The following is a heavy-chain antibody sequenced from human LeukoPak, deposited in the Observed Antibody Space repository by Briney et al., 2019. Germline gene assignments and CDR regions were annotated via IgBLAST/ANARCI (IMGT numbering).Heavy chain of an antibody. V-gene: IGHV3-30*02. CDR1: GFTFSSYG. CDR2: IRFDGSNK. CDR3: AKKVGTTTRYYYYMDV. J-gene: IGHJ6*03. Sequence: SGGSLRLSCAASGFTFSSYGMHWVRQAPGKGLEWVAFIRFDGSNKYYADSVKGRFTISRDNSKNTLYLQMNSLRAEDTAVYYRAKKVGTTTRYYYYMDVWGQGTLVTVSS. D-gene: IGHD1-26*01.